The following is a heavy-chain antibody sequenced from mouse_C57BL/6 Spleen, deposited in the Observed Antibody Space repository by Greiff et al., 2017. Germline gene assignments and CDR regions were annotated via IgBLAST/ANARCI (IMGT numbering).Heavy chain of an antibody. CDR1: GYAFSSSW. V-gene: IGHV1-82*01. J-gene: IGHJ2*01. D-gene: IGHD3-2*02. Sequence: VQLQQSGPELVKPGASVKISCKASGYAFSSSWMNWVKQRPGKGLEWIGRIYPGDGDTNYNGKFKGKATLTADKSSSTAYMQLSSLTSEDSAVYFCARQLRLNGDYWGQGTTLTVSS. CDR2: IYPGDGDT. CDR3: ARQLRLNGDY.